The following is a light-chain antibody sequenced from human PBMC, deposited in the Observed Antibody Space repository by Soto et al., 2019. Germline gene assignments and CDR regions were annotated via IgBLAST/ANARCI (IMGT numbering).Light chain of an antibody. Sequence: DIQMTQSPSTLSASVGDRVTITCRASQSISSWLAWYQQKPGKAPKLMIYKASSIESGVPSRFSGSGSGTEFTLTISSLQPDDFATYYCQQETFGQGTKVEIK. CDR1: QSISSW. J-gene: IGKJ1*01. CDR2: KAS. V-gene: IGKV1-5*03. CDR3: QQET.